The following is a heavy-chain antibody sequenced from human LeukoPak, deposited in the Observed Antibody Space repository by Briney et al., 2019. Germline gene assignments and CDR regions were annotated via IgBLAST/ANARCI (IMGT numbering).Heavy chain of an antibody. V-gene: IGHV1-18*04. CDR3: ARGSRWFGELPFDY. CDR2: ISAYNGNT. CDR1: GYTFTSYG. Sequence: ASVKVSCTASGYTFTSYGISWVRQAPGQGLEWMGWISAYNGNTNYAQKLQGRVTMTTDTSTSTAYMELRSLRSDDTAVYYCARGSRWFGELPFDYWGQGTLVTVSS. D-gene: IGHD3-10*01. J-gene: IGHJ4*02.